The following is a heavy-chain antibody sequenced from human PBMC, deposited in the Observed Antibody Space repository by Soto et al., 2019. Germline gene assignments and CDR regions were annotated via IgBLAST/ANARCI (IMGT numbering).Heavy chain of an antibody. J-gene: IGHJ5*02. CDR2: IIPIFGTA. Sequence: QVQLVQSGAEVKKPGSSVKVSCKASGGTFSSYAISWVRQAPGQGLEWMGGIIPIFGTASYAQKFQGRVTITADESTSTAYLDLSSLRFEDTAVYYCAGEAQMLYAIGWFDPWGQGTLVTASS. D-gene: IGHD2-8*01. V-gene: IGHV1-69*01. CDR1: GGTFSSYA. CDR3: AGEAQMLYAIGWFDP.